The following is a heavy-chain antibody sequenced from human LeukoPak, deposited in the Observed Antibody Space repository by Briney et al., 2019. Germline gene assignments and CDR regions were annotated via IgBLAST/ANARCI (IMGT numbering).Heavy chain of an antibody. CDR2: ISYDGSNK. CDR1: GFTFSSYA. CDR3: AREESDYYDSSGYRGVFDI. J-gene: IGHJ3*02. D-gene: IGHD3-22*01. V-gene: IGHV3-30-3*01. Sequence: PGRSLRLSCAASGFTFSSYAMHWVRQAPGKGLEWVAAISYDGSNKYYADSVKGRFTISRDNSKNTLYLQMNSLRAEDTAVYYCAREESDYYDSSGYRGVFDIWGQGTMVTVSS.